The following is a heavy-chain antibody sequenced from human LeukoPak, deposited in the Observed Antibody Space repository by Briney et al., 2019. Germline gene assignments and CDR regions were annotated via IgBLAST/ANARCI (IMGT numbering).Heavy chain of an antibody. CDR1: GGSIRSSSHY. CDR2: IYYSWST. CDR3: ARGPNNPYGSGSYDY. D-gene: IGHD3-10*01. J-gene: IGHJ4*02. Sequence: PSETLSLTCTVSGGSIRSSSHYWGWVRQTPGKGLEWIGSIYYSWSTWYNPSLKTRVTMSVDTSKNQFSLKLSSVTAADTAVYYCARGPNNPYGSGSYDYWGQGTLVTVSS. V-gene: IGHV4-39*01.